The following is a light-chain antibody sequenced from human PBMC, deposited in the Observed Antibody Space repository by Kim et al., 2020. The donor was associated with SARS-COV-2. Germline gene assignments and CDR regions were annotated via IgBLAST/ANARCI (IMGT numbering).Light chain of an antibody. V-gene: IGLV1-47*01. CDR1: TSNVGNNY. CDR2: RNN. Sequence: GQTVPISCSGGTSNVGNNYVFWYQHLPETAPKFLMSRNNQRPSGVPDRFSGSKAGTSASLAISGLRAEDEGDYYCATWDDSLNGVLFGGGTKVTVL. J-gene: IGLJ2*01. CDR3: ATWDDSLNGVL.